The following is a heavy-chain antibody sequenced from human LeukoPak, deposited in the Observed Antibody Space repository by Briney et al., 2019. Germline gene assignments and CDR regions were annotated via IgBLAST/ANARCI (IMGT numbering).Heavy chain of an antibody. CDR3: ARERGYSGYDSLPNWFDP. J-gene: IGHJ5*02. D-gene: IGHD5-12*01. CDR1: GGSISSGDYY. CDR2: IYYSGST. Sequence: PSQTLSLTCTVSGGSISSGDYYWSWIRQPPGKGLEWIGYIYYSGSTYYNPSLKSRVTISVDTSKNQFSLKLSSVTAADTAVYYCARERGYSGYDSLPNWFDPWGQGTLVTVSS. V-gene: IGHV4-30-4*01.